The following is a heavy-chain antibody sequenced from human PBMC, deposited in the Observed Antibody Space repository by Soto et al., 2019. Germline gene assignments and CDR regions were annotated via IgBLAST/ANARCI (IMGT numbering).Heavy chain of an antibody. J-gene: IGHJ6*03. Sequence: ASVKVSCKASGGTFSSHAISWVRQAPGQGLEWMGGIIPIFGTANYAQKFQGRVTITADESTSTAYMELSSLRSEDTAVYYCARGFHNYDFWSGFHPVAYYMDVWGKGTTVTSP. CDR1: GGTFSSHA. CDR3: ARGFHNYDFWSGFHPVAYYMDV. CDR2: IIPIFGTA. V-gene: IGHV1-69*13. D-gene: IGHD3-3*01.